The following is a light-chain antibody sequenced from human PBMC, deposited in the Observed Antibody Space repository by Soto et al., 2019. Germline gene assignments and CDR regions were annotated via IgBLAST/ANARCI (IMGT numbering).Light chain of an antibody. Sequence: ATQMTQSPSSLSASVGDRITITCRASRGIGSDLSWYQQKPGKAPTLLIYAASNLQSGVPSRFRGSRSGTEFTLTVSSLQPEDFATYYCQHYNSYSEAFGQGTKVDIK. CDR2: AAS. CDR3: QHYNSYSEA. V-gene: IGKV1-6*01. J-gene: IGKJ1*01. CDR1: RGIGSD.